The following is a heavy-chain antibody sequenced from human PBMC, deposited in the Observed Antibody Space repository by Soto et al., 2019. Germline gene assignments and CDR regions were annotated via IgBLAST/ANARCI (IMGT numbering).Heavy chain of an antibody. J-gene: IGHJ4*02. Sequence: EVQLVESGGGLVQPGGSLRLSCAASGFTFSSYWMSWVRQAPGKGLEWVANIKQDGSEKYYVDSVKGRFTISRDNAKNSLYLQMNSLRAEDTAVYYCARDRIVATIDYFDYWGQGTLVTVSS. CDR2: IKQDGSEK. CDR3: ARDRIVATIDYFDY. V-gene: IGHV3-7*01. D-gene: IGHD5-12*01. CDR1: GFTFSSYW.